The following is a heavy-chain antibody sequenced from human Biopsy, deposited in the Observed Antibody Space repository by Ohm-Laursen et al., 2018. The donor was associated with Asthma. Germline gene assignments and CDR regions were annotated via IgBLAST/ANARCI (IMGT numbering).Heavy chain of an antibody. Sequence: GTLSLTCTVSGVSISSYYWGWIRQPPGKGMEWIGSMYHSGSPYYHPSLKSRATISVDTSKNQLSLKMSSVTAADTAVYFCVRHQYSSSWSTFDYWGQGALVTVSS. V-gene: IGHV4-39*01. CDR1: GVSISSYY. CDR2: MYHSGSP. CDR3: VRHQYSSSWSTFDY. J-gene: IGHJ4*02. D-gene: IGHD3-22*01.